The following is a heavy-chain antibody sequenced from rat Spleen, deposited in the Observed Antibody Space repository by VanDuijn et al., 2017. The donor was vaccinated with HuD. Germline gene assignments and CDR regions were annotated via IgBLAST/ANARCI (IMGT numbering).Heavy chain of an antibody. CDR1: GLSFSNYD. J-gene: IGHJ2*01. D-gene: IGHD1-9*01. V-gene: IGHV5-25*01. CDR3: TRHESPHTTGIPSFAY. CDR2: ISYDGSNT. Sequence: EVQLVESGGGLVQPGRSMKLSCAASGLSFSNYDMAWVRQAPTKGLEWVASISYDGSNTYYRDSVKGRFTTSRDNTKSTLYLQMDSLRSEDTASDCCTRHESPHTTGIPSFAYWGQGVMVTVSS.